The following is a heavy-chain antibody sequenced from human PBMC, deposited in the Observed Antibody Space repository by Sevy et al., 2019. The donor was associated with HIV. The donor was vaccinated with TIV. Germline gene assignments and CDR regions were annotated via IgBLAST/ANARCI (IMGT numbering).Heavy chain of an antibody. CDR2: ISSSSRTI. Sequence: GGSLRLSCAASGFTFSSYSMNWVRQAPGKGLEWVSYISSSSRTIYYADSVKGRFTISRDNAKNSLYLQMNSLRDEDTAVYYCASVFSNYYYYGMDVWGQGTTVTVSS. D-gene: IGHD3-16*01. CDR3: ASVFSNYYYYGMDV. V-gene: IGHV3-48*02. J-gene: IGHJ6*02. CDR1: GFTFSSYS.